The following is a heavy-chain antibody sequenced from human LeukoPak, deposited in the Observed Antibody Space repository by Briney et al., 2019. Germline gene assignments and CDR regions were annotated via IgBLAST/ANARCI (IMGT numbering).Heavy chain of an antibody. D-gene: IGHD1-26*01. CDR2: IYTSGST. J-gene: IGHJ4*02. CDR1: GGSISSGSYY. Sequence: SQTLSLTCTVSGGSISSGSYYWSWIRQPAGKGLEWIGRIYTSGSTNHNPSLKSRVTISVDTSKNQFSLKLSSVTAADTAVYYCARIESVGPTLYYFDYWGQGTLVTVSS. V-gene: IGHV4-61*02. CDR3: ARIESVGPTLYYFDY.